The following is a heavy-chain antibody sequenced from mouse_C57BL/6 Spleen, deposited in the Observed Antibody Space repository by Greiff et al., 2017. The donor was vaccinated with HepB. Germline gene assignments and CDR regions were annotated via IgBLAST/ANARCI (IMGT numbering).Heavy chain of an antibody. J-gene: IGHJ3*01. CDR2: IYPGDGDT. CDR1: GYAFSSYW. Sequence: QVHVKQSGAELVKPGASVKISCKASGYAFSSYWMNWVNQRPGKGLEWIGRIYPGDGDTNYNGKFKGNATLTADNSSSTAYMKRSSLSSEDSAVYFCARFNAAQATGFAYWGQGTLVTVSA. V-gene: IGHV1-80*01. CDR3: ARFNAAQATGFAY. D-gene: IGHD3-2*02.